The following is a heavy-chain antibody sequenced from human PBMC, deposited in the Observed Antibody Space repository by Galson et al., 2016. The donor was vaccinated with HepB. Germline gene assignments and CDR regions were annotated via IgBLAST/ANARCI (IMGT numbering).Heavy chain of an antibody. CDR3: ARSGGTYSSSSYYFGS. Sequence: SLRLSCAGSGFVFSAYGFNWIRQAPGKGLEWVSSISNAGSYRHYTDSVKGRFTISRDNDKHSLYLQMNSLRAEDTAVYYCARSGGTYSSSSYYFGSWGQGTLVAVSS. CDR2: ISNAGSYR. J-gene: IGHJ4*02. CDR1: GFVFSAYG. D-gene: IGHD6-6*01. V-gene: IGHV3-21*01.